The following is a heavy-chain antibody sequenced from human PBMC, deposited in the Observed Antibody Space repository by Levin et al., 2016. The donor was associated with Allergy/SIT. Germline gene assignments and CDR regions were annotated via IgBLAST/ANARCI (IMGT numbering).Heavy chain of an antibody. V-gene: IGHV3-53*01. Sequence: WIRQPPGKGLEWVSLIYSGSRTYYADSVKGRFTISRDNSKNTLYLQMNSLRAEDTAVYYCARQIAAAGTYYYYYGMDVWGQGTTVTVSS. CDR2: IYSGSRT. D-gene: IGHD6-13*01. CDR3: ARQIAAAGTYYYYYGMDV. J-gene: IGHJ6*02.